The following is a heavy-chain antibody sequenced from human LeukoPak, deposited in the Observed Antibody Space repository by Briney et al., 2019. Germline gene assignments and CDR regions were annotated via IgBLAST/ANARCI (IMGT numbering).Heavy chain of an antibody. CDR3: ARVAVPGTYDY. D-gene: IGHD6-19*01. Sequence: GGSLRLSCAASGFPFRSYAMHWVRQAPGKGLEYVSAITLDGISTYYANSVRGRFTISRDNSKNTLYLQMGSLRAEDMAVYYCARVAVPGTYDYWGQGTLVTVSS. CDR1: GFPFRSYA. V-gene: IGHV3-64*01. J-gene: IGHJ4*02. CDR2: ITLDGIST.